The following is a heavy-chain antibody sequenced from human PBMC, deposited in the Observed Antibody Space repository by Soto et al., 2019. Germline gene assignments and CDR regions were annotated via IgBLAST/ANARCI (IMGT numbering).Heavy chain of an antibody. CDR1: GYTFTSYG. CDR2: ISAYNGNT. J-gene: IGHJ5*02. V-gene: IGHV1-18*01. Sequence: ASVKVSCKASGYTFTSYGISWVRQAPGQGLEWMGWISAYNGNTNYAQKLQGRVTMTTDTSTSTAYMELRSLRSGDTAVYYCARVWAIFGVVSGLDPWGQGTLVTVS. D-gene: IGHD3-3*01. CDR3: ARVWAIFGVVSGLDP.